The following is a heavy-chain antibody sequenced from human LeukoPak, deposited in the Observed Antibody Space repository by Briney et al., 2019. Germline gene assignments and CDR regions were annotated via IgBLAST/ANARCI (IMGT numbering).Heavy chain of an antibody. CDR1: GGSISSSTW. CDR2: IFYSGST. J-gene: IGHJ4*02. CDR3: ASGGLVSRYLDH. D-gene: IGHD3-9*01. V-gene: IGHV4/OR15-8*01. Sequence: SETLSLTCGVSGGSISSSTWSTWVRQPPGKGLEWIGEIFYSGSTNSNPSLKSRLTMSVDESKHEFSLKLTSVTAADTAVYYCASGGLVSRYLDHWGQGTLVTVSP.